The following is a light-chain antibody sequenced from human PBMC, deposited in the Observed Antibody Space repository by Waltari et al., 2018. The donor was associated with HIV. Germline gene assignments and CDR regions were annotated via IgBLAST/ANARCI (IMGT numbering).Light chain of an antibody. J-gene: IGLJ2*01. V-gene: IGLV2-11*01. CDR3: CSFTVTYIWV. Sequence: QSALTQPRSVSGSPGQSVTISCTGTSSDVGAYKYVSWYQQHPGKVPKLMIYDVSKRPSGVPDRFSGAKSGNTASLTIAGLQAEDEADYYCCSFTVTYIWVFGGGTKLTVL. CDR2: DVS. CDR1: SSDVGAYKY.